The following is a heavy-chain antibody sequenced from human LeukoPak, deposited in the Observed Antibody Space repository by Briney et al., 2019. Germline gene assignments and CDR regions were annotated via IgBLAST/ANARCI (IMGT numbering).Heavy chain of an antibody. CDR1: GFTLSDFA. CDR2: ISDSGGNT. D-gene: IGHD2-2*01. CDR3: AKSSDGSTSFDQ. J-gene: IGHJ4*02. V-gene: IGHV3-23*01. Sequence: GGSLRLSCAASGFTLSDFAMSWVRQAPGKGLEWVSGISDSGGNTYYVDSVKGRFTISRDNSKNTLYLHINSLRAEDMALYYCAKSSDGSTSFDQWGQGTLVTVSS.